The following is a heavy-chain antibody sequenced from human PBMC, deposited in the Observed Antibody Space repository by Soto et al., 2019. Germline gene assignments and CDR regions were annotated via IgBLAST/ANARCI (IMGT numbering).Heavy chain of an antibody. V-gene: IGHV1-18*01. CDR2: ISTYNGNT. Sequence: QVQLVQSGAEVKKPGASVKVSCKVSGNTFTSYGITWVRQAPGQGLEWMGWISTYNGNTNYAQKPQGRVTMTTDTSTSTAYMELTSLRSDGTAVYFCGRARGGYRWMDVWGQGTAVTVSS. J-gene: IGHJ6*02. CDR3: GRARGGYRWMDV. D-gene: IGHD3-22*01. CDR1: GNTFTSYG.